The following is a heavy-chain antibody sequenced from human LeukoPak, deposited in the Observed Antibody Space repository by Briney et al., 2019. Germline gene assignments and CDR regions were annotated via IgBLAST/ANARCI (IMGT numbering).Heavy chain of an antibody. CDR1: GGSFSGYY. CDR3: ARGLMAASYYSSYYGMDV. D-gene: IGHD2-8*01. J-gene: IGHJ6*02. CDR2: INHSGST. Sequence: SETLSLTCAVYGGSFSGYYWSWIRQPPGKGLEWIGEINHSGSTNYNPSLKSRVTISVDTSKNQFSLKLSSVTAADTAVYYCARGLMAASYYSSYYGMDVWGQGTTVTVSS. V-gene: IGHV4-34*01.